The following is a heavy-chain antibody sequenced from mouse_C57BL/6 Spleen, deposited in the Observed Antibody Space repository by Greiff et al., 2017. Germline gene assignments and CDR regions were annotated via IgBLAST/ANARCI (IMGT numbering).Heavy chain of an antibody. Sequence: QVQLQQSGAELVKPGASVKLSCKASGYTFTSYWMHWVKQRPGQGLEWIGMIHPNSGSTNYNEKFKSKATLTVDKSSSTAYMQLSSLTSEDSAVYYCALITTVVATGRDWGQGTTLTVSS. J-gene: IGHJ2*01. CDR3: ALITTVVATGRD. V-gene: IGHV1-64*01. CDR2: IHPNSGST. CDR1: GYTFTSYW. D-gene: IGHD1-1*01.